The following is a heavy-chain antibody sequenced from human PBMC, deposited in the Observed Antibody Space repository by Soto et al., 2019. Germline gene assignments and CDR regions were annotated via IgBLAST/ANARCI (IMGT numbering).Heavy chain of an antibody. Sequence: GGSLRLSCAAAGFTFSTYWMHWVRQTPEKGLVWVSAIKNDGTRTSYADSVRGRFTISRDNAKNTLYLQVNSLRAEDTAVYYRARDLRSHFDYWGHGTLVTVSS. CDR3: ARDLRSHFDY. J-gene: IGHJ4*01. V-gene: IGHV3-74*01. CDR2: IKNDGTRT. CDR1: GFTFSTYW.